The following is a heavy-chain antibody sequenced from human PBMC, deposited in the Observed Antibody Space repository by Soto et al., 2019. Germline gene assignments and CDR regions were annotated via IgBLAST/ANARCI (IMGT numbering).Heavy chain of an antibody. CDR1: GYTFTSYG. CDR3: ARDGPKLYYYYYGMDV. J-gene: IGHJ6*02. V-gene: IGHV1-18*01. Sequence: GASVKVSCKASGYTFTSYGISWVRQAPGQGLEWMGWISAYNGNTNYAQKLQGRVTMTTDTSTSTAYMELRSLRSDDTAVYYCARDGPKLYYYYYGMDVWGQGTTVTVSS. D-gene: IGHD1-1*01. CDR2: ISAYNGNT.